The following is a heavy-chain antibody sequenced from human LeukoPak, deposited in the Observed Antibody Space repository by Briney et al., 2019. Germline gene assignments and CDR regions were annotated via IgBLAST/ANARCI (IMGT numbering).Heavy chain of an antibody. CDR3: ARHEKSWVESSFDY. Sequence: GESLKISCEASGYSFNTHWIGWVRQMPWKGLEWMGIIYPGDAATRYSPSFQGQVTISADRSIRTAYLQWTSLKASDTAVYFCARHEKSWVESSFDYWGQGTLVTVSS. D-gene: IGHD1-1*01. J-gene: IGHJ4*02. CDR2: IYPGDAAT. CDR1: GYSFNTHW. V-gene: IGHV5-51*01.